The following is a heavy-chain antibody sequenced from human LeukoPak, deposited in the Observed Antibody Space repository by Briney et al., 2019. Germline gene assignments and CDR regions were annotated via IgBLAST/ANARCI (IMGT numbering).Heavy chain of an antibody. J-gene: IGHJ5*02. D-gene: IGHD2-2*01. V-gene: IGHV3-23*01. CDR3: AKVPAAYNWFDP. CDR2: ISGSGGST. CDR1: GFTFSSHA. Sequence: GGSLRLSCAASGFTFSSHAMSWVRQAPGKGLEWVSAISGSGGSTYYADSVKGRFTISRDNSKNTLYLQMNSLRAEDTAVYYCAKVPAAYNWFDPWGPGTLVTVSS.